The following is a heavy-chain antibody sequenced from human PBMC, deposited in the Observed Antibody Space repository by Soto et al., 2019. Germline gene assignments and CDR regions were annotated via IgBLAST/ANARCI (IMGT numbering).Heavy chain of an antibody. CDR3: AMSFTIFGVAHFDY. V-gene: IGHV1-69*01. J-gene: IGHJ4*02. Sequence: QVQLVQSGAEVKKPGSSVTVSCKASGGTFSSYAISWVRQAPGQGLEWMGGIIPLFGTANYAQKFQGSVTITADESTSTAYMELSSLRAEDTAVYYCAMSFTIFGVAHFDYWGQGTLVTVSS. CDR1: GGTFSSYA. CDR2: IIPLFGTA. D-gene: IGHD3-3*01.